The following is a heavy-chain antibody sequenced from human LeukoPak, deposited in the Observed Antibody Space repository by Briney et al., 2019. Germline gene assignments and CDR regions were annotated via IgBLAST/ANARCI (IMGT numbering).Heavy chain of an antibody. Sequence: GESLKISCKGSGYSFTKYWIGWVRQMPGKGLEWMGIIYPGDSDTRYSPSFQGQVTISADKSISTAYLQWSSLKASDTAMYYCARSPYYYDSSGYYSHYYFDYWGQGTLVTVSS. V-gene: IGHV5-51*01. D-gene: IGHD3-22*01. J-gene: IGHJ4*02. CDR2: IYPGDSDT. CDR1: GYSFTKYW. CDR3: ARSPYYYDSSGYYSHYYFDY.